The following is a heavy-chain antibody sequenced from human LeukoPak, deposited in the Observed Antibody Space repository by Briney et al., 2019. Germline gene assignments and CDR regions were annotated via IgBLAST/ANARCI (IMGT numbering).Heavy chain of an antibody. Sequence: ASVKVSCKASGYTFINYGISWVRQAPGQGLEWMGWISGYKGDTEYAQKFQGRVTMTRDTSTSTVYMELSSLRSEDTAVYYCAREIVSAWLRSGSYYAVDYWGQGTLVTASS. V-gene: IGHV1-18*01. J-gene: IGHJ4*02. CDR2: ISGYKGDT. CDR3: AREIVSAWLRSGSYYAVDY. D-gene: IGHD1-26*01. CDR1: GYTFINYG.